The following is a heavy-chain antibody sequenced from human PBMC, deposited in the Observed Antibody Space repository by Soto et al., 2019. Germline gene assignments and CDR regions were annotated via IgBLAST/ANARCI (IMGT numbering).Heavy chain of an antibody. J-gene: IGHJ5*02. D-gene: IGHD3-16*02. V-gene: IGHV1-24*01. CDR3: ARVIGLHSKYNRFDP. CDR1: GYTLTELS. Sequence: ASVKVSCKVSGYTLTELSMHWVRQAPGKGLEWMGGFDPEDGETIYAQKFQGRVTITEDTSTDTAYMELSSLRSEDTAVYYCARVIGLHSKYNRFDPWGQGTLVTVSS. CDR2: FDPEDGET.